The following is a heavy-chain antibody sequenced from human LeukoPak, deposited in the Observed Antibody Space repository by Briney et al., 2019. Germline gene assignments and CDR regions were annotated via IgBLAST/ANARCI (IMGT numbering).Heavy chain of an antibody. V-gene: IGHV3-21*01. Sequence: NSGGSLRLSCAASGFTFSGYVMTWVRQAPGKGLECVSSITFSSSHIYYADSVKGRFTISRDNTKDSLYLQMNSLRAEDTAIYYCAGGPQFSGPGWFDPWGQGTLVTVSS. CDR3: AGGPQFSGPGWFDP. CDR1: GFTFSGYV. CDR2: ITFSSSHI. J-gene: IGHJ5*02. D-gene: IGHD3-10*01.